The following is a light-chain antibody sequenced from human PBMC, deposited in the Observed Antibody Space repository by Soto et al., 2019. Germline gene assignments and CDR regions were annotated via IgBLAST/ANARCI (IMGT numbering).Light chain of an antibody. CDR1: SSDVGGYNY. CDR2: EVT. Sequence: QSALTQPPSASGSPGQSVTISCTGTSSDVGGYNYVSWYQQYPGRAPKLMIYEVTKQPSGVPDRFSGSKSGNTASLTVSGLQAADEADYYCSSYAASNNFYFVFGGGTQLTVL. CDR3: SSYAASNNFYFV. V-gene: IGLV2-8*01. J-gene: IGLJ3*02.